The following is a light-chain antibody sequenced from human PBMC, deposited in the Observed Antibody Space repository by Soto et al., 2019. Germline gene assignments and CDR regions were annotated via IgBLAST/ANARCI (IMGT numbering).Light chain of an antibody. CDR1: SSDIGDL. V-gene: IGLV2-14*01. CDR2: AVT. J-gene: IGLJ1*01. CDR3: TSYTCSTTFYV. Sequence: QSALTQPASVSGSPGQSITISCTGTSSDIGDLVSWYEQHPGRAPKLIIYAVTNRPSGVSNRFSGSKSGNTASLTISGLQAEDEADFNCTSYTCSTTFYVVGSGNKAT.